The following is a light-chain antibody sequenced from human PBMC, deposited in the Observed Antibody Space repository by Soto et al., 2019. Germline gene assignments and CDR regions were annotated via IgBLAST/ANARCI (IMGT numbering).Light chain of an antibody. CDR3: ISYTSSTTLVV. CDR1: SSDVGGYKY. J-gene: IGLJ2*01. CDR2: EVS. Sequence: QSALTQPASVSGSPGQSITISCTGTSSDVGGYKYVSWYQQHPGKAPKVMIYEVSNRPSGVSNRFSGSKSGNTASLTISGLQAEDEADYYCISYTSSTTLVVFGGGTKLTVL. V-gene: IGLV2-14*01.